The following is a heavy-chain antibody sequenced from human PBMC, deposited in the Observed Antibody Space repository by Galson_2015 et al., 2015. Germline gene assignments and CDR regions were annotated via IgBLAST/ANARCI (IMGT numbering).Heavy chain of an antibody. Sequence: SLRLSCAASGFTFSSYWMSWVRQAPGKGLEWVAIMAYGGGSQYYADSVKGRFTISRDNSKSTLYLEMNSLRAEDTAVYYCARGALGQMNLYSAFESWGQGTMVPVP. D-gene: IGHD1-14*01. J-gene: IGHJ3*01. CDR3: ARGALGQMNLYSAFES. V-gene: IGHV3-30-3*01. CDR1: GFTFSSYW. CDR2: MAYGGGSQ.